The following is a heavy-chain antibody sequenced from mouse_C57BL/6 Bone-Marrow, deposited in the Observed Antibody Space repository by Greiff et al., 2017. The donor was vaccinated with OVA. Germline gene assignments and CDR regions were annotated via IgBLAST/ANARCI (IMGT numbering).Heavy chain of an antibody. CDR2: IDPANGNT. CDR3: ARKMVTTSGAMDY. J-gene: IGHJ4*01. CDR1: GFNIKNTY. D-gene: IGHD2-2*01. Sequence: VQLKESVAELVRPGASVKLSCTASGFNIKNTYMHWVKQRPEQGLEWIGRIDPANGNTKYAPKFQGKATITAVTSSNTAYLQLSSLTSEDTAIYYCARKMVTTSGAMDYWGQGTSVTVSS. V-gene: IGHV14-3*01.